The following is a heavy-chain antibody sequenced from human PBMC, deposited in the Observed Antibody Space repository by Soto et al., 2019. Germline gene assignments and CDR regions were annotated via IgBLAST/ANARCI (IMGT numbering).Heavy chain of an antibody. CDR2: IVPSLDTT. J-gene: IGHJ6*02. V-gene: IGHV1-69*09. CDR3: ARLPQPRGTADPYDVDV. Sequence: QVQLVQSGTEVKKPGSSVKVSCKASGGTFSSSGFSWVRQAPGQGLEWMGMIVPSLDTTKYAQKFQARVTITADQFTSTAYMELSSLRSEDTAVYYCARLPQPRGTADPYDVDVWGQGTRVIVSS. CDR1: GGTFSSSG. D-gene: IGHD2-21*02.